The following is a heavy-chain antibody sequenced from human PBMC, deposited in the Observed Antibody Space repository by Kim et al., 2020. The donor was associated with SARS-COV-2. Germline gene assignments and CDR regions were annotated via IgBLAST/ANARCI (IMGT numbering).Heavy chain of an antibody. J-gene: IGHJ2*01. CDR1: GGSISSSSYY. Sequence: SETLSLTCTVSGGSISSSSYYWGWIRQPPGKGLEWIGSIYYSGSTYYNPSLKSRVTISVDTSKNQFSLKLSSVTAADTAVYYCARPRAGMVRGVYWYFDLWGRGTLVTVSS. CDR3: ARPRAGMVRGVYWYFDL. V-gene: IGHV4-39*01. CDR2: IYYSGST. D-gene: IGHD3-10*01.